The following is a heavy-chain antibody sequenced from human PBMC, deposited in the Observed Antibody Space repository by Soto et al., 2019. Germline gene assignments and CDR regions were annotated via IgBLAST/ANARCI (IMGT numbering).Heavy chain of an antibody. Sequence: GGSLRLSCAASGFTFSSYSMNWVRQAPGKGLEWVSSISSSSYIYYADSVKGRFTISRDNAKNSLYLQMNSLRAEDTAVYYCAREDSSGYYYWFDPWGQGTLVTVSS. V-gene: IGHV3-21*01. CDR2: ISSSSYI. CDR1: GFTFSSYS. CDR3: AREDSSGYYYWFDP. J-gene: IGHJ5*02. D-gene: IGHD3-22*01.